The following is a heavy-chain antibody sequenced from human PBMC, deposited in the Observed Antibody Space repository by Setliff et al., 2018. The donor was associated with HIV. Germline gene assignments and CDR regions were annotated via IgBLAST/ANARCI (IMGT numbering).Heavy chain of an antibody. Sequence: SETLSLTCAVYGGSFSGYYWSWIRQPPGKGLEWIGEINHSGSTNYDPSLKSRVTISVDTSKNRFSLKLSSVTAADTAVYYCARGAHTPRQYYDFWSGPYYGMDVWGQGTTVTVSS. CDR1: GGSFSGYY. CDR2: INHSGST. CDR3: ARGAHTPRQYYDFWSGPYYGMDV. D-gene: IGHD3-3*01. J-gene: IGHJ6*02. V-gene: IGHV4-34*01.